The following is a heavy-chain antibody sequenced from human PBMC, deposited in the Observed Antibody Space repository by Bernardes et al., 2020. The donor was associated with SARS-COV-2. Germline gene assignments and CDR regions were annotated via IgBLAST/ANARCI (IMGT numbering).Heavy chain of an antibody. Sequence: LSLTCTVSGASISSSNYYWGWIRQPPGKGLEWIGSIYYSGRTYYNPSLKSRVIMSVEKSKNQFSVRLNSVTAADTAVYYCARLSHFDFWTGFGGDFDYWGQGILVTVSS. CDR1: GASISSSNYY. J-gene: IGHJ4*02. V-gene: IGHV4-39*01. D-gene: IGHD3-3*01. CDR2: IYYSGRT. CDR3: ARLSHFDFWTGFGGDFDY.